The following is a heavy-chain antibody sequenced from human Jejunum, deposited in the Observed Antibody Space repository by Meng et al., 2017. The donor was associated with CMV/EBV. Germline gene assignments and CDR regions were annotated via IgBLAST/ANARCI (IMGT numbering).Heavy chain of an antibody. D-gene: IGHD3-3*01. CDR2: IHDTGST. CDR3: ARGSIFVSFDS. CDR1: GGSIGSGDYY. Sequence: QVLLQESGQGLVKPSQTSSLTCPVSGGSIGSGDYYWSWIRQPPGKGLEWIGYIHDTGSTSHNPSLKSRVDISLGTSKNQFSLTLNSVTAEDTAVYFCARGSIFVSFDSWGQGTLVTVSS. V-gene: IGHV4-30-4*08. J-gene: IGHJ4*02.